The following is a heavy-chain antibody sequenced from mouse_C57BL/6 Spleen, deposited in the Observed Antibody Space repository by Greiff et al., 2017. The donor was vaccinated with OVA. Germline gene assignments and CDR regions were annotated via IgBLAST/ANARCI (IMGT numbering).Heavy chain of an antibody. CDR2: INPNNGGT. D-gene: IGHD2-4*01. V-gene: IGHV1-26*01. Sequence: VQLQQSGPELVKPGASVKISCKASGYTFTDYYMNWVKQSHGKSLEWIGDINPNNGGTSYNQKFKGKATLTVDKSSSTAYMELRSLTSEDSAVYYCAPLYYDYDGDAMDYWGQGTSVTVSS. CDR1: GYTFTDYY. CDR3: APLYYDYDGDAMDY. J-gene: IGHJ4*01.